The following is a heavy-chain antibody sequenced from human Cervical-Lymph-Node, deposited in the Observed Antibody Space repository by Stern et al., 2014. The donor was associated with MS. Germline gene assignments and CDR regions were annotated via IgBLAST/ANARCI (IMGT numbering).Heavy chain of an antibody. J-gene: IGHJ5*02. V-gene: IGHV3-23*04. CDR2: ISGSGGST. Sequence: QLVESGGGLVQPGGSLRLSCAASGFTFSSYAMSWVRQAPGKGLEWVSAISGSGGSTYYADSVKGRLTISRDNSKNTLYLQMNSLRAEDTAVYYCAKGGIYCSGGSCFGDWFDPWGQGTLVTVSS. CDR1: GFTFSSYA. CDR3: AKGGIYCSGGSCFGDWFDP. D-gene: IGHD2-15*01.